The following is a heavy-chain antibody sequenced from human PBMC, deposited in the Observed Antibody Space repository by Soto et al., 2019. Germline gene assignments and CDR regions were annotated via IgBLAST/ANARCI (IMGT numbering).Heavy chain of an antibody. CDR3: ARALTEAEGFGYYYGMDV. CDR1: GGSINSNHW. D-gene: IGHD3-10*01. CDR2: IYHGGST. J-gene: IGHJ6*02. V-gene: IGHV4-4*02. Sequence: SETLSLTCAVSGGSINSNHWWSWVRQPPGKGLEWIGEIYHGGSTNYNPSLKSRVTISVDKSNNQFSLKLNSVTAADTAVYYCARALTEAEGFGYYYGMDVWGQGTTVTVSS.